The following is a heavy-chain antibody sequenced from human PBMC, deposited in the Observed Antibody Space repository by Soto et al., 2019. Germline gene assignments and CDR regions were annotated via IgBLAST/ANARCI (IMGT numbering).Heavy chain of an antibody. J-gene: IGHJ4*02. V-gene: IGHV4-61*08. CDR1: GVSVTSAGYH. Sequence: QVQVQESGPGLVKPSETLSLTCTVSGVSVTSAGYHLTWIRQPPGKGLEWIGQTGSTNYNPSLKSRITISVDTSKNQFSLNLSSVPSADTAIYYCGVYKAGSGGNGYCGQGTLVTISS. D-gene: IGHD6-19*01. CDR2: QTGST. CDR3: GVYKAGSGGNGY.